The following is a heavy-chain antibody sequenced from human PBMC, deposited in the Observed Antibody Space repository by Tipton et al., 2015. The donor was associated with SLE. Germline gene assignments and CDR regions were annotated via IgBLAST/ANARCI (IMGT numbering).Heavy chain of an antibody. CDR2: ISASGDRP. J-gene: IGHJ4*02. CDR3: AKERELRDICYYDY. Sequence: SLRLSCGASGFTFNNYAMSWVRQAPGKGLEWVSAISASGDRPFYADSVKGRFTISRDNSKNTLYLRLNSLRAEDTAVYYCAKERELRDICYYDYWGQGTLVTVSS. V-gene: IGHV3-23*01. CDR1: GFTFNNYA. D-gene: IGHD1-26*01.